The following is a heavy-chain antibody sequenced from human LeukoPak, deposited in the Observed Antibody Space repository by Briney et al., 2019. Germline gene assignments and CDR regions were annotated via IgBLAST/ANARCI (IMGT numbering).Heavy chain of an antibody. V-gene: IGHV1-46*01. Sequence: APVKVSCKASGYTFTSYYMHWVRQAPGQGLEWMGIINPSGGSTSYAQKFQGRVIMTRDTSTSTVYMELSSLRSEDTAGYYCARWGGVGMDVWGQGTTLIVSS. CDR3: ARWGGVGMDV. CDR1: GYTFTSYY. D-gene: IGHD3-16*01. J-gene: IGHJ6*02. CDR2: INPSGGST.